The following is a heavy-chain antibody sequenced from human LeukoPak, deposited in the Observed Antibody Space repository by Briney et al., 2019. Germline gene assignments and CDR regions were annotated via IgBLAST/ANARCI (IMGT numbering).Heavy chain of an antibody. Sequence: SATLSLTCTVSGGSISSYYWSWIRQPAGKGLEWIGRIYTSGSTNYNPSLKSRVTMSVDTSKNQFSLKLSSVTAADTAVYYCARDRELLWFGSKGAFDIWGQGTMVTVSS. CDR1: GGSISSYY. J-gene: IGHJ3*02. CDR3: ARDRELLWFGSKGAFDI. CDR2: IYTSGST. V-gene: IGHV4-4*07. D-gene: IGHD3-10*01.